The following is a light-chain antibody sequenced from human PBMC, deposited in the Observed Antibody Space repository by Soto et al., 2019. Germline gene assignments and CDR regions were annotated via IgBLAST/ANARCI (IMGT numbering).Light chain of an antibody. J-gene: IGKJ3*01. CDR3: QQYYSTPIT. Sequence: DIVMTQSPDSLAVSLGERATINCKSSQSVLHSSNNKNYLTWYQQKPGQPPKLLIYWASTRESGVPDRFSGSGSGTDFTLTISSLQAEDAAVYYCQQYYSTPITFGPGTKVDIK. V-gene: IGKV4-1*01. CDR2: WAS. CDR1: QSVLHSSNNKNY.